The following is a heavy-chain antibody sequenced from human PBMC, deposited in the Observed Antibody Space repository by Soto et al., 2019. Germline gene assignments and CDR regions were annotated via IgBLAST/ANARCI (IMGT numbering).Heavy chain of an antibody. CDR1: GGSLSSYY. CDR2: VYFSGNT. V-gene: IGHV4-59*01. D-gene: IGHD6-25*01. J-gene: IGHJ5*02. Sequence: NPSETLSLTCTVSGGSLSSYYWTWIRQSPGKGLEWIGYVYFSGNTNYNPSLKSRVTISIDTSKNQFSLRLASVTAADTAFYYCGSVRPSGYVMSWGQGTLVTVYS. CDR3: GSVRPSGYVMS.